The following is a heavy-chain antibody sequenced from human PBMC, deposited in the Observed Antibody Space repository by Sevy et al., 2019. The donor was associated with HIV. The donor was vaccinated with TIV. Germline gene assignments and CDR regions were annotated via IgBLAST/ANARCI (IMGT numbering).Heavy chain of an antibody. CDR1: GFTLGDYG. Sequence: GGSLRLSCTASGFTLGDYGLTWFRQAPGKGLEWVGFIRSKVYGGTTEYAASVKGRFTISRDDSNSIAHLQMNSLKTEDTAVYYCTRGRSLFLEWLFPADYWGQGTLVTVSS. D-gene: IGHD3-3*01. J-gene: IGHJ4*02. V-gene: IGHV3-49*03. CDR2: IRSKVYGGTT. CDR3: TRGRSLFLEWLFPADY.